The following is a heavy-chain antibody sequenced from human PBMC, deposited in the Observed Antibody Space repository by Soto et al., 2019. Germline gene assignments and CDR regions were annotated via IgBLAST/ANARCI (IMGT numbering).Heavy chain of an antibody. CDR3: ARPDFGDYWYFDL. CDR1: GGPFSSHT. CDR2: IIPALGTT. J-gene: IGHJ2*01. Sequence: QAQLVQSGAEVKKPGSSVKVSCKAFGGPFSSHTFSWVRQAPGQGLEWMGRIIPALGTTTYAQKFQGRVTITADESVTTVYMELNCLRTEDTAVYYCARPDFGDYWYFDLWGRGTLVTVSS. V-gene: IGHV1-69*08. D-gene: IGHD4-17*01.